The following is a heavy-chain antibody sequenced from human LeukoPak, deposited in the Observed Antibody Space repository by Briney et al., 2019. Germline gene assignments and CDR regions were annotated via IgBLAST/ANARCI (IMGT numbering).Heavy chain of an antibody. Sequence: SGTLSLTCAVSGGSISSSNWWSWVRQPPGKGLEWIGEIYHSGSTNYNPSLKSRVTISVDKSKNQFSLKLSSVTAADTAVYYCARGSSGWIGAYYFDYWGQGTLVTVSS. V-gene: IGHV4-4*02. CDR1: GGSISSSNW. CDR3: ARGSSGWIGAYYFDY. CDR2: IYHSGST. D-gene: IGHD6-19*01. J-gene: IGHJ4*02.